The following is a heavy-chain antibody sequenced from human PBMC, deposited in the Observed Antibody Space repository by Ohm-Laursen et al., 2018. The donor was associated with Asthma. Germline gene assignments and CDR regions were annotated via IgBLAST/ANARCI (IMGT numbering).Heavy chain of an antibody. D-gene: IGHD3-22*01. J-gene: IGHJ6*02. V-gene: IGHV3-73*01. CDR3: TREYDSSGYYQPYYGMDV. CDR1: GFTFSGSA. CDR2: IRSKANSYAT. Sequence: SLRLSCTASGFTFSGSAMHWVRQASGKGLEWVGRIRSKANSYATAYAASVKGRFTISRDDSKNTAYLQMNSLKTEDTAVYYCTREYDSSGYYQPYYGMDVWGQGTTVTVSS.